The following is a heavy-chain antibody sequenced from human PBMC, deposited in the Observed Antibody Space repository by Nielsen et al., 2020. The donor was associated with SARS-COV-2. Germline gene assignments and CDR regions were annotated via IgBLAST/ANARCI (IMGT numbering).Heavy chain of an antibody. J-gene: IGHJ6*02. D-gene: IGHD5-18*01. Sequence: ASVKVSCKASGYTFTSYGISWVRQAPGQGLEWMGWINPNSGGTNYAQKFQGRVTMTRDTSISTAYMELSRLRSEDTAVYYCARGKLTATVFNYYYGMDVWGQGTTVTVSS. V-gene: IGHV1-2*02. CDR1: GYTFTSYG. CDR2: INPNSGGT. CDR3: ARGKLTATVFNYYYGMDV.